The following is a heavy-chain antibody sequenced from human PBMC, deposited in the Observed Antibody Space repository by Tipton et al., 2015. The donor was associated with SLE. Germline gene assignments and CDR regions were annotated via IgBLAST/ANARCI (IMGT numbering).Heavy chain of an antibody. CDR3: ARVHSSSWYGERNAFDI. D-gene: IGHD6-13*01. Sequence: TLSLTCTVSGGSISSYYWSWIRQPPGKGLEWIGYIYYSGSTNYNPSLKGRVTISVDTSKNQFSLKLSSVTAADTAVYYCARVHSSSWYGERNAFDIWGQGTMVTVSS. J-gene: IGHJ3*02. CDR2: IYYSGST. V-gene: IGHV4-59*01. CDR1: GGSISSYY.